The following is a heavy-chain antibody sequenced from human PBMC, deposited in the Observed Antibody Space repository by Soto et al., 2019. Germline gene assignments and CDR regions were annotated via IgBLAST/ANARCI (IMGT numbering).Heavy chain of an antibody. J-gene: IGHJ4*02. CDR3: ARGYDRFEF. CDR2: IYYSGTT. Sequence: SETLSLTCTVSGGSISSSNKYWGWIRQPPGKGLEWIGSIYYSGTTYYNPSLKSRLTMTVDMSQNQLSLKLNTVTAADTAVYYCARGYDRFEFWGRGTPVTVSS. CDR1: GGSISSSNKY. D-gene: IGHD3-22*01. V-gene: IGHV4-39*02.